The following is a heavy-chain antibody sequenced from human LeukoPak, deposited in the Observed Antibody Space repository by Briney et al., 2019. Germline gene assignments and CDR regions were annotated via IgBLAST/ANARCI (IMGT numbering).Heavy chain of an antibody. J-gene: IGHJ4*02. Sequence: GGSLRLSCAASGFTFSNAWMSWVRQAPGKGLEWVGRIKSKTDGWTTDYAAPVKGRFTISRDDSKNTLYLQMNSLKTEDTAVYYCTTLAVAGTRFGYWGQGTLVTVSS. V-gene: IGHV3-15*01. D-gene: IGHD6-19*01. CDR2: IKSKTDGWTT. CDR3: TTLAVAGTRFGY. CDR1: GFTFSNAW.